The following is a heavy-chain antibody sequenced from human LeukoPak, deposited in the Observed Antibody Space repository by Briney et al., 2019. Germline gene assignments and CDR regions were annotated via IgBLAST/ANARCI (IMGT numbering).Heavy chain of an antibody. Sequence: SETLSPTCTGSGGSISSYYWSWIRQPPGKGLEWFGYIYYSGSTNYNPSLKRRVTISVDTSKNQFSLKLSSVTAADTAVYYCARQGGYYYDSSGEIGNAFDMWGQGTMVTVSS. J-gene: IGHJ3*02. CDR3: ARQGGYYYDSSGEIGNAFDM. CDR2: IYYSGST. CDR1: GGSISSYY. V-gene: IGHV4-59*08. D-gene: IGHD3-22*01.